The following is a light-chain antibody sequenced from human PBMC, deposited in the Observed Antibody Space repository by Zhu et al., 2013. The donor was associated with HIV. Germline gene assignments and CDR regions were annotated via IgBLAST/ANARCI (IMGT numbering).Light chain of an antibody. CDR2: DAS. CDR1: QGISSY. Sequence: IQLTQSPSSLSASVGDRVTITCRASQGISSYLAWYQQKPGKAPKLLIYDASTLQSGVPSRFSGSGSGTDFTLTITSLQPEDVATYYCQKYDGVPFTFGPRDESRMSN. V-gene: IGKV1-9*01. CDR3: QKYDGVPFT. J-gene: IGKJ3*01.